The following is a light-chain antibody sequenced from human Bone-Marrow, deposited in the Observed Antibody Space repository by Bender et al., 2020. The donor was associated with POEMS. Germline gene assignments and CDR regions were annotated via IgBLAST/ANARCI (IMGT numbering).Light chain of an antibody. CDR2: EAS. V-gene: IGLV2-23*01. CDR1: SSDIGSYNL. Sequence: QSALTQPASVSGSPGQSITIPCTGTSSDIGSYNLVSWYQHRPDKAPKLIIYEASRRPSGISNRFSGSKSGNTASLTIPGLEAEDEAVYSCCSYAGSDTVLLGGGPELPLL. J-gene: IGLJ2*01. CDR3: CSYAGSDTVL.